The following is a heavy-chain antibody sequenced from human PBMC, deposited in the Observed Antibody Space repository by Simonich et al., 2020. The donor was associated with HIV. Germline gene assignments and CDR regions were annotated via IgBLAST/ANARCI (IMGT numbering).Heavy chain of an antibody. D-gene: IGHD3-3*01. CDR1: GGSFSGYS. Sequence: QVQLQQWGAGLLKPSETLSLTCAVYGGSFSGYSWSWISQPPGKGLEWIGEINHSGITNYKTSRNSRATISVDKSKNQFSLKLSSVTAADTAIYYCARRDRELILYFDYWGQGNLVTVFS. V-gene: IGHV4-34*01. CDR2: INHSGIT. J-gene: IGHJ4*02. CDR3: ARRDRELILYFDY.